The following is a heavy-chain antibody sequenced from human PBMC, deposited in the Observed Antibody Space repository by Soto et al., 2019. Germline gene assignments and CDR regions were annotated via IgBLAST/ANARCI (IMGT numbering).Heavy chain of an antibody. CDR1: GFTFSGYS. J-gene: IGHJ4*02. V-gene: IGHV3-48*02. D-gene: IGHD3-3*01. CDR2: ISSNSRTM. CDR3: ARDLWTY. Sequence: XESLVLSCAASGFTFSGYSMRWVRQAPGKGLEWVSYISSNSRTMLYADSVKGRFTISRDNAKNSLYLQMSSLRDEDTAVYYCARDLWTYWGQGALVTVSS.